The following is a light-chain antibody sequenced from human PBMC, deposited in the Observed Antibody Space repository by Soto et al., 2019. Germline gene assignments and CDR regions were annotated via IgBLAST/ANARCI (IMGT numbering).Light chain of an antibody. Sequence: QSALTQPPSACGWLGQSVTISCTGTSSDVGGYNYVSWYQQHPGKAPKLMISEVSKPPSGVPDRLPGSKSGNTASLTVSGLQAEDEADYYCHSFAGNNNLVFGGGTKLTVL. V-gene: IGLV2-8*01. CDR2: EVS. CDR1: SSDVGGYNY. J-gene: IGLJ2*01. CDR3: HSFAGNNNLV.